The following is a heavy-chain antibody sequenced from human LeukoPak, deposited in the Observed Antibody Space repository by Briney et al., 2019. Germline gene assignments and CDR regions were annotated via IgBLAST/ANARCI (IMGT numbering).Heavy chain of an antibody. CDR2: IIPIFGTA. CDR1: GGTFSSYA. V-gene: IGHV1-69*01. D-gene: IGHD2-15*01. CDR3: ARDPYYCSGGSCYVAEYFQH. J-gene: IGHJ1*01. Sequence: SVKVSCKASGGTFSSYAISWVRQAPGQGLEWMGGIIPIFGTANYAQKFQGRVTITADESTSTAYMELSSLRSEDTAVYYCARDPYYCSGGSCYVAEYFQHWGQGTLVTVSS.